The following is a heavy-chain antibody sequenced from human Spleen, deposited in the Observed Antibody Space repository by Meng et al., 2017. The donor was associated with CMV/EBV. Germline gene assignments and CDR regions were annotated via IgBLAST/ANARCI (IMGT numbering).Heavy chain of an antibody. Sequence: GGSLRLSCAASGFSFSNYGMHWVRQAPGKGLEWVAFIRDDGINKYYIGSVKGRFTISRDDSQKTLFLQMNSLTPEDTAVYYCAKESPPVAAKNAVDYWGQGTLVTVS. D-gene: IGHD6-19*01. CDR1: GFSFSNYG. CDR3: AKESPPVAAKNAVDY. V-gene: IGHV3-30*02. CDR2: IRDDGINK. J-gene: IGHJ4*02.